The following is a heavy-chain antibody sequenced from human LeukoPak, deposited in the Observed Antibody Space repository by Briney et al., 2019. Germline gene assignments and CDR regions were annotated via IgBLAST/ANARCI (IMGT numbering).Heavy chain of an antibody. CDR2: SHYSGST. J-gene: IGHJ5*02. CDR3: ARQYSSGWPWFDP. V-gene: IGHV4-39*01. D-gene: IGHD6-19*01. CDR1: GGSINSGSYY. Sequence: PSETLSLTCTVSGGSINSGSYYCGWIRHPPGKWLEWIGSSHYSGSTFNNPSLKSRVTISIDTPKNQFSLNLRSVTAADTDVYYCARQYSSGWPWFDPWGQGTLVTVSS.